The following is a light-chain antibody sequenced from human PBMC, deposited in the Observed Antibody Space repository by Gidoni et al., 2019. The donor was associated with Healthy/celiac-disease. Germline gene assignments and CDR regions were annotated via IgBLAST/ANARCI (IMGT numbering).Light chain of an antibody. V-gene: IGKV3-11*01. CDR2: DAT. J-gene: IGKJ4*01. CDR3: QRSSNWLT. CDR1: QRVSSY. Sequence: ALTHSPATLSLSPGERATLSCRASQRVSSYLAWYQQKPGQAPRLLIHDATNRATGIAGRCSGSGSRKDFTLTSSSVEDEDFAVYYCQRSSNWLTFGGGTKVEIK.